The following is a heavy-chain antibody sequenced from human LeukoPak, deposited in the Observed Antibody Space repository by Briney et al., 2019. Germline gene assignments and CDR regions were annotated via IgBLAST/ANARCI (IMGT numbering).Heavy chain of an antibody. V-gene: IGHV3-23*01. Sequence: GGSLRLSCAASGFTFSNYAMTWVRQAPGKGLEWVSVISGSGGNTYYADSVKGRFTISRDNSKNTLCLQMNSLRAEDTAVYYCANGNNGDYVRLDYWGQGTLVTVSS. J-gene: IGHJ4*02. CDR1: GFTFSNYA. CDR3: ANGNNGDYVRLDY. D-gene: IGHD4-17*01. CDR2: ISGSGGNT.